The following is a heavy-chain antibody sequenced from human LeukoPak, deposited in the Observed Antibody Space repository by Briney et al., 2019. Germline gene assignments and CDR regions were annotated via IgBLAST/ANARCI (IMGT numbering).Heavy chain of an antibody. Sequence: GGSLRLSCAASGFTFSSYAMSWVRQAPGKGLEWVAVISYDGSDKYYADSVKGRFIISRDNSKNTLFLQTNSLRVDDMAVYYCARGPSCTSTSCYVIGALDIWGLGTTVTVSS. V-gene: IGHV3-30*04. CDR1: GFTFSSYA. CDR3: ARGPSCTSTSCYVIGALDI. J-gene: IGHJ3*02. CDR2: ISYDGSDK. D-gene: IGHD2-2*01.